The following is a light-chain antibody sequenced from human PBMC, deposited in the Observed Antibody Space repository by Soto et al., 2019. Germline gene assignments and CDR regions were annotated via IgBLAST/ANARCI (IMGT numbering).Light chain of an antibody. CDR1: QSVCSW. CDR2: TAS. J-gene: IGKJ5*01. CDR3: QQANSFPRT. Sequence: DIQMTQSPSSVSASVGDRVTITCRASQSVCSWLAWYQQKPGKAPKLLIYTASSLQSGVPSRFSGSGSGTDFTLTISSLQPEDFATYYCQQANSFPRTFGQGTRLESK. V-gene: IGKV1-12*01.